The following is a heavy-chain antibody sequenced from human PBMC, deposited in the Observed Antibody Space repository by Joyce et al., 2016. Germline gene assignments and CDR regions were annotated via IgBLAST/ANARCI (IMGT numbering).Heavy chain of an antibody. CDR1: GGTFSSYA. CDR3: ARTLVTGTRPHVFDY. Sequence: QVQLVQSGAEVKTPGSSVKVSCKASGGTFSSYAISCVRQAPGKGLEWRGGITTIFGTAKYAQKFRGRFTITADKSTSTAYMELSSLRSEDTAVYDCARTLVTGTRPHVFDYWGQGTLVTVSS. CDR2: ITTIFGTA. J-gene: IGHJ4*02. V-gene: IGHV1-69*06. D-gene: IGHD1-7*01.